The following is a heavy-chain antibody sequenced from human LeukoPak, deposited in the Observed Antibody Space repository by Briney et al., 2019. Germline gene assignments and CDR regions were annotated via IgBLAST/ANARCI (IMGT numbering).Heavy chain of an antibody. J-gene: IGHJ4*02. Sequence: GGSLRLSCVVSGFTFSTYYMTWVRQAPGRGLEWVSGINYSGGTTYYVDSVRGRFTISRDNSKNTLYLQLNSLRAEDTALYFCAQARDSSGWYLSYWGRGTLVTVSS. D-gene: IGHD6-19*01. CDR1: GFTFSTYY. CDR3: AQARDSSGWYLSY. CDR2: INYSGGTT. V-gene: IGHV3-23*01.